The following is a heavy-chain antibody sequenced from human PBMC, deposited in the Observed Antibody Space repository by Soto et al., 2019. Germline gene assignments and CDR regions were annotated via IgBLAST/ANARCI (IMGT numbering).Heavy chain of an antibody. CDR3: AKIPPGWGGEQLVLDY. CDR1: GFTFSSFW. CDR2: INSDGSTT. Sequence: EVQLVESGGGLVQPGGSLRLSCAASGFTFSSFWMHWVRQAPGKGLVWVSRINSDGSTTSYADSVKGRFTISRDNAKNTLYLQLNSLRAEGTAVYYWAKIPPGWGGEQLVLDYWGQGTLVTVSS. V-gene: IGHV3-74*01. J-gene: IGHJ4*02. D-gene: IGHD6-13*01.